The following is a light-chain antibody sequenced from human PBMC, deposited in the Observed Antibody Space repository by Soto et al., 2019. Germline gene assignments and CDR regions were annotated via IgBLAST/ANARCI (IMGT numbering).Light chain of an antibody. V-gene: IGKV1-5*01. Sequence: DIQMTQSPSTLSASVGDRVTITCRASQSISSWLAWYQQKPGKAPKLLIYDASSLESGVPSRFSSSGSGTEFTLTISGLQPDYFSTYYRQQYNSYSPISVGRGTRLEIK. CDR2: DAS. CDR3: QQYNSYSPIS. J-gene: IGKJ5*01. CDR1: QSISSW.